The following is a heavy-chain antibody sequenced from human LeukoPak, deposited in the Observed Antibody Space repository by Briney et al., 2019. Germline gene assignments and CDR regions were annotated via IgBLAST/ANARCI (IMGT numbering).Heavy chain of an antibody. V-gene: IGHV3-48*04. Sequence: PARSLRPSCAASGFTFSSYSMNWVRQAPGKGLEWVSSIRSSGDAIYYADSVKGGFIISRDNAKGSLYLQMNSLRAEDTAVYYCARDKAGYCSSTSCPPDGMDVWGQGTTVTVSS. CDR2: IRSSGDAI. CDR3: ARDKAGYCSSTSCPPDGMDV. J-gene: IGHJ6*02. CDR1: GFTFSSYS. D-gene: IGHD2-2*01.